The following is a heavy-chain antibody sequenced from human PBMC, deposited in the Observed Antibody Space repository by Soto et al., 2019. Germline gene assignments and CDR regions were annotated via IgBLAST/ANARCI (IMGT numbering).Heavy chain of an antibody. CDR1: GFTFSSYE. Sequence: EVLLVESGGGWVRPGGSLKLSCTASGFTFSSYEMVWVRQAPGKGLEWVSYINSGGTTIDYADSVKGRFTISRDNAKNSLSLEMNNLRVEDMAVYYCARHHGPTTSENWFDPWGQGTLVTVSS. CDR3: ARHHGPTTSENWFDP. D-gene: IGHD5-12*01. V-gene: IGHV3-48*03. J-gene: IGHJ5*02. CDR2: INSGGTTI.